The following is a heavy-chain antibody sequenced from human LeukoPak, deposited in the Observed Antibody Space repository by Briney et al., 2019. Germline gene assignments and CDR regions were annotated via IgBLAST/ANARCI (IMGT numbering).Heavy chain of an antibody. CDR3: AREKVAVAFNWFDP. V-gene: IGHV4-4*07. J-gene: IGHJ5*02. Sequence: SETLSLTCTVSGGSPSSYYWSWIRQPAGKGLEWIGRIYTSGSTNYNPSLKSRVTMSVDTSKNQFSLKLSSVTAADTAVYYCAREKVAVAFNWFDPWGQGTLVTVSS. D-gene: IGHD6-19*01. CDR1: GGSPSSYY. CDR2: IYTSGST.